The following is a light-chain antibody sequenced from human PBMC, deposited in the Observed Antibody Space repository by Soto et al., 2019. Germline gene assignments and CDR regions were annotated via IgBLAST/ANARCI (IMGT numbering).Light chain of an antibody. V-gene: IGLV4-69*01. CDR2: LNSDGSH. J-gene: IGLJ2*01. CDR1: SGHSNYA. CDR3: QTWGYGVVV. Sequence: QLVLTQSPSASASLGASVKLTCTLSSGHSNYAIAWHQQQSEKGPRYLMKLNSDGSHSKGDGIPDRFSGSSSGAERYLTTSRVPSVDEADCCCQTWGYGVVVFGGGTKLTVL.